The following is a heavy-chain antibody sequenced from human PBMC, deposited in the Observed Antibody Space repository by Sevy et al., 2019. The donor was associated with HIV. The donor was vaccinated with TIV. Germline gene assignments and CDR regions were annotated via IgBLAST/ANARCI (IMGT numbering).Heavy chain of an antibody. Sequence: GGSLRLSCAASGFTVNSNYMTWVRQAPGKGLEGVSVIHSDDTTYHADSVKDRFTISRDNFKNTLYLHMSSLRAEDTAVYYCARGKSGYGYALTYWAQATLVTVSS. J-gene: IGHJ4*02. CDR1: GFTVNSNY. V-gene: IGHV3-66*01. D-gene: IGHD5-18*01. CDR3: ARGKSGYGYALTY. CDR2: IHSDDTT.